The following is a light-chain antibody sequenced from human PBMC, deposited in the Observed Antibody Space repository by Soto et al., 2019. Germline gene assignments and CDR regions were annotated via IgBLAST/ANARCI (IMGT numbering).Light chain of an antibody. Sequence: EVVLTQSPATLCVSPGEGVTLSCRASQGIGDTLAWYQHKPGQTPRLLISGASTGATGIPARFSGSGSGTDFTLTISDVQPEDFAVYYCQQYDKWPPTFGQGTKVDIK. CDR3: QQYDKWPPT. CDR1: QGIGDT. J-gene: IGKJ1*01. CDR2: GAS. V-gene: IGKV3-15*01.